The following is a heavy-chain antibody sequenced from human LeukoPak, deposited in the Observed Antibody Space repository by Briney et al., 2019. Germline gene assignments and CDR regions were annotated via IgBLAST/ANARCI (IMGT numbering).Heavy chain of an antibody. V-gene: IGHV3-11*01. CDR1: GFTFSDYY. CDR3: ARERRDCSGGSCSRYFDY. D-gene: IGHD2-15*01. J-gene: IGHJ4*02. CDR2: ISSSGSTI. Sequence: GGSLRLSCAASGFTFSDYYMSWIRQAPGKGLEWVSYISSSGSTIYYADSVKGRFTISRDNAKNSLYLQMNSLRAEDTAVYYCARERRDCSGGSCSRYFDYWGQGTLVTVSS.